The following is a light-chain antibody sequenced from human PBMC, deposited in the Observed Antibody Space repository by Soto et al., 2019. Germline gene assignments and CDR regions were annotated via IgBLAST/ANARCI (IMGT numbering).Light chain of an antibody. CDR3: QQYGSSRT. Sequence: EIVLTQSPGTLSLSPGERATLSCRASQSVSSSYLAWYQQKPGQAPRLLIYGASSRATGIPDRFSGSGSGTYFTLTISRLEPEYFAVYYCQQYGSSRTFGQGTKLEIK. CDR2: GAS. V-gene: IGKV3-20*01. CDR1: QSVSSSY. J-gene: IGKJ2*01.